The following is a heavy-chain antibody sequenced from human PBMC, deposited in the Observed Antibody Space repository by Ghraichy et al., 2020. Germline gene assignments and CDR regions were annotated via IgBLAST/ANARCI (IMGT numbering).Heavy chain of an antibody. Sequence: SETLSLTCTVSGASISTSDYYWGWLRQPPGKGLEWLGSVYYTGSTYYNPSLKSRVTTSIDTSRNQFSLNLNFVTAADAAVYFCVGLFRAGAVIHYWGQGTLVTVSS. D-gene: IGHD3-10*01. CDR1: GASISTSDYY. J-gene: IGHJ4*02. V-gene: IGHV4-39*01. CDR3: VGLFRAGAVIHY. CDR2: VYYTGST.